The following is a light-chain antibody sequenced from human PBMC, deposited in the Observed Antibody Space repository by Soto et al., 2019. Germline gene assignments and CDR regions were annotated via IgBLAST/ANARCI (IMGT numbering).Light chain of an antibody. Sequence: EIVLTQSPAILAVSPGERATLSCRASQSISRSFAWYQQKPGQVPRVLIYGAYTTAQHPPARLSGSGSGRQSHLTTASLQSEDSPVHYCQHYSYWPRTFGNGTPVHI. CDR3: QHYSYWPRT. CDR1: QSISRS. CDR2: GAY. V-gene: IGKV3-15*01. J-gene: IGKJ1*01.